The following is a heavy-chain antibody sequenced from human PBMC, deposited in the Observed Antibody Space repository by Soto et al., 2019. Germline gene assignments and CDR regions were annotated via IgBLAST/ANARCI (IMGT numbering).Heavy chain of an antibody. Sequence: QVQLVQSGAEVKKPGASIKVSCKTSGYTFTSYYLHWVRQAPGQGLEWMGIINPSGGGTSYAQKFQRRVTMTIDSSTSTVYMELSSLIYDDTAVYYCTRDRGTSMITKLFDYWGQGTLVTVSS. V-gene: IGHV1-46*03. J-gene: IGHJ4*02. CDR1: GYTFTSYY. D-gene: IGHD3-16*01. CDR2: INPSGGGT. CDR3: TRDRGTSMITKLFDY.